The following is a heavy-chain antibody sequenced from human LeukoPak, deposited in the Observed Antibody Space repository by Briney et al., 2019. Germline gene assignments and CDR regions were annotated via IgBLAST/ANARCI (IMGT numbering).Heavy chain of an antibody. J-gene: IGHJ4*02. CDR3: ARGETYYDILTGYSLNY. V-gene: IGHV3-7*01. CDR2: IKQDGSEK. CDR1: GFTFSSYW. D-gene: IGHD3-9*01. Sequence: GGSLRLSCAASGFTFSSYWMSWVRQAPGKGLEWVANIKQDGSEKYYVDSVKGRFTISRDNAKNSLYLQMNSLRAEDTAVYYCARGETYYDILTGYSLNYWGQGTLVTVSS.